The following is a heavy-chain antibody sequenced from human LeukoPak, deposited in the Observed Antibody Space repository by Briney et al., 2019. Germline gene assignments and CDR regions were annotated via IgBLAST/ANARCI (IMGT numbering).Heavy chain of an antibody. V-gene: IGHV3-23*01. CDR1: GFTFSSYS. CDR2: ISGSGGST. J-gene: IGHJ4*02. Sequence: TGGSLRLSCAASGFTFSSYSMNWVRQAPGKGLERVSAISGSGGSTYYADSVKGRFTISRDNSKNTLYLQMNSLRAEDTAVYYCAKVGDYVWGSYRSFDYWGQGTLVTVSS. CDR3: AKVGDYVWGSYRSFDY. D-gene: IGHD3-16*02.